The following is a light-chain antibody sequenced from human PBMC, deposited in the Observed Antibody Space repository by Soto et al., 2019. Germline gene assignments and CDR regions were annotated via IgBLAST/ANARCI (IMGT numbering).Light chain of an antibody. J-gene: IGKJ2*01. CDR1: QGVSAY. CDR3: KHSYKPPHP. CDR2: AAS. V-gene: IGKV1-39*01. Sequence: DIQMTQSPSSLSASVGDRVTITCRASQGVSAYLLWYQQRQGRAPKLLIYAASNLLSGVPSRFSDRGSGTNFTLTISNRQPEDFATCYCKHSYKPPHPFGQGTKLETK.